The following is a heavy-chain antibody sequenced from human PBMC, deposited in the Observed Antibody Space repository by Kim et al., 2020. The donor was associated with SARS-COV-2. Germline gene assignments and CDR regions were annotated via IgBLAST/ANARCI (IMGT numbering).Heavy chain of an antibody. J-gene: IGHJ4*02. CDR3: ARGRTIFGVVKGFVY. D-gene: IGHD3-3*01. Sequence: PSLKSRVTISVDTSKNQFALKLSSVTAADTAVYYCARGRTIFGVVKGFVYWGQGTLVTVSS. V-gene: IGHV4-34*01.